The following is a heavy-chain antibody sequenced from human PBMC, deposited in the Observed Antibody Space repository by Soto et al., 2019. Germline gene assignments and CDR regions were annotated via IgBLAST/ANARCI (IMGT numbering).Heavy chain of an antibody. CDR2: ISSSSSYI. CDR1: GFTFSSYS. CDR3: ARDGVYTVTHYYYYYGMDV. J-gene: IGHJ6*02. D-gene: IGHD4-17*01. Sequence: PGGSLRLSCAASGFTFSSYSMNWVRQAPGKGLEWVSSISSSSSYIYYADSVKGRFTISRDNAKNSLYLQMNSLRAEDTAVYYCARDGVYTVTHYYYYYGMDVWGQGTTVTVSS. V-gene: IGHV3-21*01.